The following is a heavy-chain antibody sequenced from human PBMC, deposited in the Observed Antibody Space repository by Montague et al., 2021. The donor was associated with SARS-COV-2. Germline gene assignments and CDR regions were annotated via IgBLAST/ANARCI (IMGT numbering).Heavy chain of an antibody. J-gene: IGHJ6*02. D-gene: IGHD1-20*01. CDR3: ARGRRRYNWRDETSYYYGMDV. CDR1: GGSLSGYY. Sequence: SETLSLTCAVYGGSLSGYYWSWICQPPGKGLEWIGEINHSGSTNYNPSLKSRVTISLDTSKNQFSLKLSSVTAADTAVYYCARGRRRYNWRDETSYYYGMDVWGQGTTVTVS. CDR2: INHSGST. V-gene: IGHV4-34*01.